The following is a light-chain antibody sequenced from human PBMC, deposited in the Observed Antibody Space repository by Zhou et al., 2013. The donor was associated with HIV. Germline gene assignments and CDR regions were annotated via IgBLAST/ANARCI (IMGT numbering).Light chain of an antibody. V-gene: IGKV1-39*01. J-gene: IGKJ2*04. CDR3: QQSYGSPRGS. Sequence: DIQMTQSPTSLSASVGDRVTITCRPSQTIDNYLNWYQRKPGKAPKLLIYGASILHSGVPSRFSGSGSGTDFTLTISGLQREDLGIYYCQQSYGSPRGSFGQGTKLEIK. CDR2: GAS. CDR1: QTIDNY.